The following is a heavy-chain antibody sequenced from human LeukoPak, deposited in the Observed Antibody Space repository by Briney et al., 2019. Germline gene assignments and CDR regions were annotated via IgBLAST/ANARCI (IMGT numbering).Heavy chain of an antibody. CDR2: ISYDGSNK. J-gene: IGHJ4*02. CDR3: ANFLGELSLYTAPPIDY. D-gene: IGHD3-16*02. V-gene: IGHV3-30*18. Sequence: PGGSLRLSCAASGFTFSSYGMHWVRQAPGKGLEWVAVISYDGSNKYYADSVKGRFTISRDNSKNTLYLQMNSLRAVDTAVYYCANFLGELSLYTAPPIDYWGQGTLVTVSS. CDR1: GFTFSSYG.